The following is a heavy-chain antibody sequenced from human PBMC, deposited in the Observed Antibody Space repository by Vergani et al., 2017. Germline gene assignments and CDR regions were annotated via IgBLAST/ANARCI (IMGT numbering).Heavy chain of an antibody. CDR1: GFTFDDYG. D-gene: IGHD3-10*01. V-gene: IGHV3-20*04. CDR3: ARATNPHGSGSYLDPVDY. J-gene: IGHJ4*02. Sequence: EVQMVESGGGLVKPGGSLRLSCAASGFTFDDYGMGWVRQAPGKGLEWVSGINWNGGSTGYADSVKGRFTISRDNAKNSLYLQMNSLRAEDTALYYCARATNPHGSGSYLDPVDYWGQGTLVTVSS. CDR2: INWNGGST.